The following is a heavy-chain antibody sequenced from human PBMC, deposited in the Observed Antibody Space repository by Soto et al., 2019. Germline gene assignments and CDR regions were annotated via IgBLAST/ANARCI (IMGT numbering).Heavy chain of an antibody. CDR2: ISDSGGST. Sequence: GGSLRLSCAASGFTFSSYAMSWVRQAPGKGLEWVSVISDSGGSTYYADSVKGRFTISRDNSKNTLYLQMNSLRAEDTAVYYCARVFRNYGDYDYWGQGTLVTVSS. CDR3: ARVFRNYGDYDY. D-gene: IGHD4-17*01. J-gene: IGHJ4*02. V-gene: IGHV3-23*01. CDR1: GFTFSSYA.